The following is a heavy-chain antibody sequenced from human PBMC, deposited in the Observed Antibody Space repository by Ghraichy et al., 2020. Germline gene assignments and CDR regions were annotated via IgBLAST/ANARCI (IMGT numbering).Heavy chain of an antibody. D-gene: IGHD3-22*01. J-gene: IGHJ5*02. CDR3: PRVPCCPSGFSDGSGYYWEMRWFDP. V-gene: IGHV4-4*01. Sequence: ESLNISCAVSGASISSSDWWTWVRQPPGKGLEWLAEMHHGGNTNYNPSIRSRVTISLDKSRNLLSLNVKSVTAADTAVYFCPRVPCCPSGFSDGSGYYWEMRWFDPWGRGTLVTVAS. CDR2: MHHGGNT. CDR1: GASISSSDW.